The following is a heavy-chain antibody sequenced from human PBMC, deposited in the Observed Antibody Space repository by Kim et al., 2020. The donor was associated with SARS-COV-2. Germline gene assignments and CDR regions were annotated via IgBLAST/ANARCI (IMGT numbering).Heavy chain of an antibody. Sequence: GGSLRLSCAASGFTFSSYSMNWVRQAPGKGLEWVSYISSSSSTIYYADSVKGRFTISRDNAKNSLYLQMNSLRDEDTAVYYCARDLTSVTTGGLTYYYYGMDVWGQGTTVTVSS. CDR2: ISSSSSTI. V-gene: IGHV3-48*02. CDR1: GFTFSSYS. D-gene: IGHD4-4*01. J-gene: IGHJ6*02. CDR3: ARDLTSVTTGGLTYYYYGMDV.